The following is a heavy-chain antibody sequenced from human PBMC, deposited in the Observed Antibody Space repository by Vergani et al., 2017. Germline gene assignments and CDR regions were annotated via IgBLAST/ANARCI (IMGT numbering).Heavy chain of an antibody. CDR3: ARDNGRYGDSHWYFDL. Sequence: QLQLQESGPGLVKPSETLSLTCTVSGGSISSSSYYWGWIRQPPGKGLEWIGSIYYSGSTYYNPSLKSRVTISVDTSKNQFSLKLSSVTAADTAVYYCARDNGRYGDSHWYFDLWGRGTLVTVSS. J-gene: IGHJ2*01. CDR2: IYYSGST. V-gene: IGHV4-39*07. CDR1: GGSISSSSYY. D-gene: IGHD4-17*01.